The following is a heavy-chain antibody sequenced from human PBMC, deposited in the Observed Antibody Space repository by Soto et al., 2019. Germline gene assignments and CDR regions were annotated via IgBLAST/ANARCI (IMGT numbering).Heavy chain of an antibody. J-gene: IGHJ5*02. CDR3: VRDGTKTLRDWFDP. CDR2: IYATGTT. Sequence: PXETLSLTCTVSGSSISGFYWSWIRKSAGKGLEWIGRIYATGTTDYNPSLKSRVMMSVDTSKKQFSLKLRSVTAADTAVYYCVRDGTKTLRDWFDPWGQGISVTVSS. CDR1: GSSISGFY. D-gene: IGHD1-1*01. V-gene: IGHV4-4*07.